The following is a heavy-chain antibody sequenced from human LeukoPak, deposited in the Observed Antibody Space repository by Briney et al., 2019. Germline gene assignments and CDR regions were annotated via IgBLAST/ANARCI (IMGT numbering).Heavy chain of an antibody. CDR3: ARFFGGSGDYDY. J-gene: IGHJ4*02. CDR2: IYYSGST. CDR1: GGSISSSSYY. Sequence: SETLSLTCTVSGGSISSSSYYWGWIRQPPGKGLEWIGSIYYSGSTYYNPSLKSRVTISVDTSKNQFSLKLSSVTAADTAVYYCARFFGGSGDYDYWGQGTLVTVSS. D-gene: IGHD4-17*01. V-gene: IGHV4-39*07.